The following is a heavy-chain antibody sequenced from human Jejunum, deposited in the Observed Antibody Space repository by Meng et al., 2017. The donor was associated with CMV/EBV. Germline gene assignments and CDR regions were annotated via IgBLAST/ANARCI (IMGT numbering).Heavy chain of an antibody. D-gene: IGHD3-3*01. J-gene: IGHJ6*02. CDR3: ARAGGIYDSPDD. Sequence: SGFTFTSYSMNWVRQAPGKGLEWVSSISSSSSYIYYADSVKGRFTISRDNAKNSLYLQMNSLRAEDTAVYYCARAGGIYDSPDDWGQGTTVTVSS. CDR1: GFTFTSYS. CDR2: ISSSSSYI. V-gene: IGHV3-21*01.